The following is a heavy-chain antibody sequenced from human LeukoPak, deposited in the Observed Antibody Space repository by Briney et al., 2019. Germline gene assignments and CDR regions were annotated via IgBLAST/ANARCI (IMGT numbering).Heavy chain of an antibody. V-gene: IGHV4-59*01. CDR3: ARDVKFYYDSSGYYRGFDY. Sequence: KPSETLSLTCTVSGGSISSYYWSWIRQPPGKGLEWIGHIYYSGSTNYNPSLKSRVTISVDTSKNQFSLKLSSVTAADTAVYYCARDVKFYYDSSGYYRGFDYWGQGTLVTVSS. J-gene: IGHJ4*02. CDR1: GGSISSYY. D-gene: IGHD3-22*01. CDR2: IYYSGST.